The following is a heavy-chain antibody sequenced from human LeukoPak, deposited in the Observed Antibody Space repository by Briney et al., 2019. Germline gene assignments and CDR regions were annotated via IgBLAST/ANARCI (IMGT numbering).Heavy chain of an antibody. D-gene: IGHD3-22*01. Sequence: TGGSLRLSCAASGFTFSSYSMNWVRQAPGKGLEWVSSISSSSSYIYYADSVKGRFTISRDNAKNSLYLQMNSLRAEDTAVYYCARAGYDSSGYYAYWGQGTLVTVPS. CDR1: GFTFSSYS. CDR2: ISSSSSYI. J-gene: IGHJ4*02. V-gene: IGHV3-21*01. CDR3: ARAGYDSSGYYAY.